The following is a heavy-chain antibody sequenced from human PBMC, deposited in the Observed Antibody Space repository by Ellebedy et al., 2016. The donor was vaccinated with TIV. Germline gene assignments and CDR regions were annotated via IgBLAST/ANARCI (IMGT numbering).Heavy chain of an antibody. CDR3: ARAPRGGTDY. CDR2: INHAGSAT. CDR1: GFSLSSFW. V-gene: IGHV3-7*03. J-gene: IGHJ4*02. Sequence: PGGSLRLSCAASGFSLSSFWMSWVRQAPGKGLESVANINHAGSATYYVDSVKGRFTISRDNAKNSRYLQMDSLRAEDTAVYFCARAPRGGTDYWGQGTLVTVSS. D-gene: IGHD3-10*01.